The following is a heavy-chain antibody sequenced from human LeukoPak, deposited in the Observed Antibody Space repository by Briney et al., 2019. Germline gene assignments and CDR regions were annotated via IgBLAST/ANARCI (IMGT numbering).Heavy chain of an antibody. V-gene: IGHV3-49*04. Sequence: PGGSLRLSCTASGLTFGDYAMSWVRQAPGKGLEWVGFIRSKAYGGTTEYAASVKGRFTISRDDSKSIAYLQMNSLKTEDTAVYYCTRRPMGYCSSTSCSYGMDVWGQGTTVTVSS. J-gene: IGHJ6*02. CDR2: IRSKAYGGTT. CDR3: TRRPMGYCSSTSCSYGMDV. CDR1: GLTFGDYA. D-gene: IGHD2-2*01.